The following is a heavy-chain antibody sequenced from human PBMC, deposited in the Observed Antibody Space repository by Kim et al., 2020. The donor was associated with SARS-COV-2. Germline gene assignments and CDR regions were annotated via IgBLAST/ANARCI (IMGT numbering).Heavy chain of an antibody. Sequence: SETLSLTCSVSGGSIRSGGKFWTWIRQHPAKGLEWIGYISYSGNSHYSPSLRSRVSISLQTSENQFSLGLTSVTAADTAVYYCARGQPLDYWGQGILVTVPS. V-gene: IGHV4-31*03. CDR3: ARGQPLDY. CDR2: ISYSGNS. J-gene: IGHJ4*02. D-gene: IGHD2-2*01. CDR1: GGSIRSGGKF.